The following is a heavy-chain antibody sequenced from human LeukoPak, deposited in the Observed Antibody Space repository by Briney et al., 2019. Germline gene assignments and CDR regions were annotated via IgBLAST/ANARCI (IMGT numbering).Heavy chain of an antibody. CDR2: IIPLFGTA. CDR1: GGTFSSYA. V-gene: IGHV1-69*05. J-gene: IGHJ3*02. Sequence: ASVKVSCKASGGTFSSYAISWVRQAPGQGLEWMGGIIPLFGTAQTTQKCQGRVTITTDESTSTAYMELSSLRSEDTAVYYCARDRYNWNYVGRDAFDIWGQGTMVTVSS. D-gene: IGHD1-7*01. CDR3: ARDRYNWNYVGRDAFDI.